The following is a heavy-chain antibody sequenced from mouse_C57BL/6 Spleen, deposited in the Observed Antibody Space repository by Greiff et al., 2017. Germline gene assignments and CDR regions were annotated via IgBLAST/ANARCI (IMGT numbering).Heavy chain of an antibody. CDR1: GYAFTNYL. J-gene: IGHJ4*01. CDR3: ARGSWYYAMDY. V-gene: IGHV1-54*01. Sequence: QVQLQQSGAELVRPGTSVKVSCKASGYAFTNYLIEWVKQRPGQGLEWIGVINPGSGGTNYNEKFKGKATLTADKSSSTAYMQLSSLTSEDSAVYFCARGSWYYAMDYWGQGTSVTVSS. CDR2: INPGSGGT.